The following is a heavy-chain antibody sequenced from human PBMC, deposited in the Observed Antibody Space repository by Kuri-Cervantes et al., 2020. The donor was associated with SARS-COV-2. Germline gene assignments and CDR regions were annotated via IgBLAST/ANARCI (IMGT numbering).Heavy chain of an antibody. CDR1: GFTFSSYS. CDR3: ARVIDWVPYDY. V-gene: IGHV3-7*01. J-gene: IGHJ4*02. CDR2: IKQDGSEK. D-gene: IGHD3-22*01. Sequence: GESLKISCAAPGFTFSSYSMNWVRQAPGKGLEWVANIKQDGSEKYYVDSVKGRFTISRDNAKNSLYLQMNSLRAEDTAVYYCARVIDWVPYDYWGQGTLVTVSS.